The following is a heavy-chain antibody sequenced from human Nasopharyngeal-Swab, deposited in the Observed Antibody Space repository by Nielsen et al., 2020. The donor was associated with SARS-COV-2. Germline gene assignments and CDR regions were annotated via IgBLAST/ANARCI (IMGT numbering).Heavy chain of an antibody. D-gene: IGHD2-2*01. CDR1: GGSFSDYN. Sequence: SETLSLTCAAYGGSFSDYNWNWVRQPPGKGLEWIGQINHMGRTIYNLSLKSRVTISVDASKNQFSLRLISVTAADTAVYYCARGMPGYWGQGTLVTVSP. V-gene: IGHV4-34*01. CDR3: ARGMPGY. J-gene: IGHJ4*02. CDR2: INHMGRT.